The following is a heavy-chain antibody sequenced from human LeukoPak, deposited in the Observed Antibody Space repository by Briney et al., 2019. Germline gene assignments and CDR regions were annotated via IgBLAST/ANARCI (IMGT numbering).Heavy chain of an antibody. V-gene: IGHV3-33*01. CDR3: ARGRDGYNWIDY. D-gene: IGHD5-24*01. Sequence: GGSLRLSCAASGFTFSSCGMHWVRQAPGKGLEWVAVIWYDGTNKYYADSVKGRFTISRDNSKNTLYLQMNSLRAEDTAVYDCARGRDGYNWIDYWGQGTLVTVSS. CDR2: IWYDGTNK. CDR1: GFTFSSCG. J-gene: IGHJ4*02.